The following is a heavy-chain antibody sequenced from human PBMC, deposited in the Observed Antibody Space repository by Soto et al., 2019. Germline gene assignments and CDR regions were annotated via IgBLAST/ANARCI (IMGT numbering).Heavy chain of an antibody. CDR2: IYHSGST. D-gene: IGHD3-10*01. CDR1: GGSINSGDYY. J-gene: IGHJ6*02. Sequence: QVQLQESGPGLVKPSQTLSLTCTVSGGSINSGDYYWSWIRQYPGKGLEWIGYIYHSGSTFYNPSLRSRATISVDTSENQFSLKLSSVTAADTAVYYCARDIADHGFLGYYGVDVWGQGTTVTVSS. CDR3: ARDIADHGFLGYYGVDV. V-gene: IGHV4-31*03.